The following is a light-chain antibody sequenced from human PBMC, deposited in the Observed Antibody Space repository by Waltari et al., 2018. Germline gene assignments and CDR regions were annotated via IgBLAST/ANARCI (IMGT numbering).Light chain of an antibody. Sequence: DIQMTQSPSSLSASAGYTVTITCRASQDIRNYVAWYQQKPGKAPKPLIYFASNLETGVPSRFSGSGSGTRFTLTISSLQPEDFATYYCQQHTTYPVTFGQGTTLEIK. J-gene: IGKJ2*01. CDR3: QQHTTYPVT. CDR2: FAS. V-gene: IGKV1-17*01. CDR1: QDIRNY.